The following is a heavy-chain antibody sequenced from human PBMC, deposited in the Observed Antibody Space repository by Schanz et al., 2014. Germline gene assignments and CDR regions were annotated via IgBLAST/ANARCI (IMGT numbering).Heavy chain of an antibody. Sequence: QVDLVESGGGVVQPGRSLTLSCAVSTSLFSRSVIHWVRQAPGKGLEWVAVMWNDGIKTHYADSGKGRFTISRDNSKNTVFLQMNSLRAEDTAVYYCAKDFFIGVARGVIISHDAIDIWGQGTKVTVSS. D-gene: IGHD3-10*01. CDR1: TSLFSRSV. CDR2: MWNDGIKT. J-gene: IGHJ3*02. V-gene: IGHV3-33*06. CDR3: AKDFFIGVARGVIISHDAIDI.